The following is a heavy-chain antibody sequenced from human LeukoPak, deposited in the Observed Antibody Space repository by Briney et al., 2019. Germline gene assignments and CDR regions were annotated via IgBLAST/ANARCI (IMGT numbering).Heavy chain of an antibody. Sequence: ASVTVSFKASGYTFTDYYIHWVRQAPGQGLEWMGWINPNSFGTNYAQKFQDRVTMTRDTSISTAYMELSRLRSDDTAIYYCARDSATLPGSYFDYWGQGTPVTVSS. D-gene: IGHD2-15*01. CDR3: ARDSATLPGSYFDY. CDR1: GYTFTDYY. CDR2: INPNSFGT. J-gene: IGHJ4*02. V-gene: IGHV1-2*02.